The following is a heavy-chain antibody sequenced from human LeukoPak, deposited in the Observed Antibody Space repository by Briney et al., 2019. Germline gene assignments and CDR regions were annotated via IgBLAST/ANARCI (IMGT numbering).Heavy chain of an antibody. J-gene: IGHJ4*02. D-gene: IGHD3-22*01. CDR3: ARSHSGSLRAPFDF. CDR1: GYTFSNHG. Sequence: GASVKVSCKASGYTFSNHGVIWVRQAPGQGLEWMGWINTFNGNTKYGQKFQGRVTMTTDTSTSTAYMELRNLRSDDTAVFYCARSHSGSLRAPFDFWGQGTPVTVSS. V-gene: IGHV1-18*01. CDR2: INTFNGNT.